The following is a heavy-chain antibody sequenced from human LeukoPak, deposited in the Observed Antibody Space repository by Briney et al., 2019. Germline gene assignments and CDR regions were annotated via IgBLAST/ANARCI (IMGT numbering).Heavy chain of an antibody. CDR1: GFTFSSYA. D-gene: IGHD4-11*01. J-gene: IGHJ6*02. Sequence: PGGSLRLSCAASGFTFSSYAMSWVRQAPGKGLEWVSYISSSGSTIYYADSVKGRFTISRDNAKNSLYLQMNSLRAEDTAVYYCARDGLTVTSVYYYYGMDVWGQGTTVTVSS. CDR3: ARDGLTVTSVYYYYGMDV. CDR2: ISSSGSTI. V-gene: IGHV3-48*04.